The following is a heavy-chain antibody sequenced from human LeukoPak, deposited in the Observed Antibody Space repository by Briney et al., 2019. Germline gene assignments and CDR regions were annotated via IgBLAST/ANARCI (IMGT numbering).Heavy chain of an antibody. J-gene: IGHJ5*02. CDR2: ITGSGDNT. CDR1: GFIFSNYA. V-gene: IGHV3-23*01. CDR3: AKGAATGLVDWFDP. D-gene: IGHD6-13*01. Sequence: GGSLRLSCAASGFIFSNYALMWVRQAPGKGLEWVSSITGSGDNTFYADSVKGRFSLSRDNSKNMLYLQMYSLGAEDTAMYYCAKGAATGLVDWFDPWDQGTLVTVSS.